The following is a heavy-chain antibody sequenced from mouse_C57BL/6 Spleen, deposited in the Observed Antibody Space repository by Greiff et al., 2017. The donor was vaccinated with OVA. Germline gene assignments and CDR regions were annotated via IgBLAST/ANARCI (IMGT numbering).Heavy chain of an antibody. J-gene: IGHJ2*01. D-gene: IGHD2-13*01. CDR2: IDPSDSET. V-gene: IGHV1-52*01. Sequence: QVQLKQPGAELVRPGSSVKLSCKASGYTFTSYWMHWVKQRPIQGLEWIGNIDPSDSETHYNQKFKDKATLTVDKSSSTAYMQLSSLTSEDSAVYYCARSGDGHYFDYWGQGTTLTVSS. CDR1: GYTFTSYW. CDR3: ARSGDGHYFDY.